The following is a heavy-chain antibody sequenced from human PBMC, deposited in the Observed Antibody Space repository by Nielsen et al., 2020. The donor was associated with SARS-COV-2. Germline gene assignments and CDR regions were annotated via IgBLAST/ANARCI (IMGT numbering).Heavy chain of an antibody. V-gene: IGHV1-18*01. Sequence: ASVKVSCKASGYTFTSYGISWVRQAPGQGLEWMGRISAYNGNTNYAQKLQGRVTMTTDTSTSTAYMELRSLRSDDTAVYYCAKEGNSGSAYDHWGQGTLVTVSS. CDR3: AKEGNSGSAYDH. D-gene: IGHD1-26*01. CDR1: GYTFTSYG. CDR2: ISAYNGNT. J-gene: IGHJ5*02.